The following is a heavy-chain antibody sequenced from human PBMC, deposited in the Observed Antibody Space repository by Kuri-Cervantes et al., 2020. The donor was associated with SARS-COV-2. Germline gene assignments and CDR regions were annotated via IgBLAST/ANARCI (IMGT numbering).Heavy chain of an antibody. CDR3: ARGPTGGYDFWSGYETNFDY. D-gene: IGHD3-3*01. CDR2: IHYSGST. V-gene: IGHV4-59*01. J-gene: IGHJ4*02. Sequence: ESLKISCSVSGGSISRYYWSWMRQPPGKGLEWIGNIHYSGSTNYNNSLDSRVTISVDTSKNQLSLRLSSVTAADTAVYYCARGPTGGYDFWSGYETNFDYWGQGTLVTVSS. CDR1: GGSISRYY.